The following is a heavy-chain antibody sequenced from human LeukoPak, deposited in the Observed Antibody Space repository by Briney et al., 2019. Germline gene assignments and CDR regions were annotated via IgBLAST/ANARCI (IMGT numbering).Heavy chain of an antibody. CDR3: AKDRMKIAPRGGVDY. CDR1: GFTFSSSA. V-gene: IGHV3-23*01. D-gene: IGHD6-6*01. J-gene: IGHJ4*02. Sequence: PGGSLRLSCAASGFTFSSSAMSWVRQVPGKGLEWVSGISASGGSTSYADSVKGRFTISRDNSKNTLYLQMNSLRAEDTAVYYCAKDRMKIAPRGGVDYWGQGTLVTVSS. CDR2: ISASGGST.